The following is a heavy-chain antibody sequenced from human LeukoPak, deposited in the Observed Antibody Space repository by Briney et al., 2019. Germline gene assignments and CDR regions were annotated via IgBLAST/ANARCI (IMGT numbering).Heavy chain of an antibody. CDR3: ARDRQGYCSGGSCPRNWFDP. Sequence: SETLSLTCTVSGGSISNYYWSWIRQPAGKGLEWIGRIYTSGSTNYNPSLKSRVTMSVDTSKNQFSLKLSSVTAADTAVYYCARDRQGYCSGGSCPRNWFDPWGQGTLVTVSS. CDR2: IYTSGST. J-gene: IGHJ5*02. CDR1: GGSISNYY. V-gene: IGHV4-4*07. D-gene: IGHD2-15*01.